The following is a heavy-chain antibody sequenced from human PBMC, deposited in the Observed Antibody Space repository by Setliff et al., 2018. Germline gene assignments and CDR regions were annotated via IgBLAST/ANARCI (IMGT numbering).Heavy chain of an antibody. D-gene: IGHD3-10*01. Sequence: SETLSLTCTVSGGSISSYYWSWIRQPPGKGLEWIGYVYYSGSTNYNPSLKSRVTISVDTSKNQFSLKLSSVTAADTAVYYCARHQRAQYYYGSGRSAFDIWGQGTTVTVSS. V-gene: IGHV4-59*08. CDR2: VYYSGST. CDR3: ARHQRAQYYYGSGRSAFDI. CDR1: GGSISSYY. J-gene: IGHJ3*02.